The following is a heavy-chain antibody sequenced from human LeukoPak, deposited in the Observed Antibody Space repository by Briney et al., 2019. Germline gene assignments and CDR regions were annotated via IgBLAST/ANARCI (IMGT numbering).Heavy chain of an antibody. D-gene: IGHD3-10*01. Sequence: SVKVSCKASGYTFTSYYMHWVRQAPGQGLEWMGGIIPIFGTANYAQKFQGRVTITADESTSTAYMELSSLRSEDTAVYYCARQTYYYGSGSPQSLYYYYGMDVWGQGTTVTVSS. V-gene: IGHV1-69*13. CDR3: ARQTYYYGSGSPQSLYYYYGMDV. CDR2: IIPIFGTA. J-gene: IGHJ6*02. CDR1: GYTFTSYY.